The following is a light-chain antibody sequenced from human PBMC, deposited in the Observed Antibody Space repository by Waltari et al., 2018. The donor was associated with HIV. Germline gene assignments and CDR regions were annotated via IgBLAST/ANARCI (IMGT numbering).Light chain of an antibody. Sequence: EIVMTQSPATVSVSPGERATLSCRASQSLSSNLAWYQQKPGQAPRLLIYGASTRAIGVPARFSGSGSGTEFTLTISSLQSEDVGVYYCQQYNNWPQTRPPGTFGQGTKVEIK. CDR1: QSLSSN. J-gene: IGKJ1*01. V-gene: IGKV3-15*01. CDR3: QQYNNWPQTRPPGT. CDR2: GAS.